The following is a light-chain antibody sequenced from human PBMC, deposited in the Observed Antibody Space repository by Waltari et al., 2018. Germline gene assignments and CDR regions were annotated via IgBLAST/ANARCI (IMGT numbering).Light chain of an antibody. J-gene: IGLJ1*01. Sequence: QSALTQPRSVSGSPGHSVTISCTGTSSDVGGYNYVSWYQQHPGKAPKLMIYDVSKRPSGVPDRFSGSKSGNTASLTISGLQAEDEADYYCCSNAGSYTFVFGTGTKVTVL. V-gene: IGLV2-11*01. CDR2: DVS. CDR1: SSDVGGYNY. CDR3: CSNAGSYTFV.